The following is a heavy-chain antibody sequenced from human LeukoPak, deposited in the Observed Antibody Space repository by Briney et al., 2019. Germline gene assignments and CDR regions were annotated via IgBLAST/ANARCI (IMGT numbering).Heavy chain of an antibody. J-gene: IGHJ6*03. Sequence: ASVKVSCKASGYTFTGYGISWVRQAPGQGLEWMGWISAYNGNTNYAQKLQGRVTMTTDTSTSTAYMELRSLRSDDTAVYYCARWGPSYDFWSGYSLAYYYYYMDVWGKGATVTVSS. D-gene: IGHD3-3*01. CDR1: GYTFTGYG. V-gene: IGHV1-18*01. CDR2: ISAYNGNT. CDR3: ARWGPSYDFWSGYSLAYYYYYMDV.